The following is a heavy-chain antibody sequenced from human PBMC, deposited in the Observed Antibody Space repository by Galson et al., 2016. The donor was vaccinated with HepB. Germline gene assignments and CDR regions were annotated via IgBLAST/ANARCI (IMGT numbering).Heavy chain of an antibody. CDR3: ARIRLVGATQINWYLDF. J-gene: IGHJ2*01. V-gene: IGHV2-70*01. D-gene: IGHD1-26*01. CDR1: GFSISTSGMC. CDR2: ISWDDDK. Sequence: PALVKPTQTLTLTCTLSGFSISTSGMCVSWIRQTPGKALEWLALISWDDDKYYSTSLQSRLAISKDISKNHVVLKMTDMEPADTANYYCARIRLVGATQINWYLDFWGRGTQVAVSS.